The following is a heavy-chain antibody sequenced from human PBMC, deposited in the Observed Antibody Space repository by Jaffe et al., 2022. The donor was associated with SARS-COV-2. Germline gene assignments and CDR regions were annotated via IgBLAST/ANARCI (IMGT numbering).Heavy chain of an antibody. CDR3: AILGVSGPFDD. CDR1: GYSFTNYA. CDR2: ISAYNGDT. J-gene: IGHJ4*02. Sequence: QVQLVQSGAEVKKSGASVKVSCKASGYSFTNYAITWVRQAPGLGLEWMGWISAYNGDTKYAQKVQDRITLTTDTSTSTAYMEMRSLTSDDTAMYYCAILGVSGPFDDWGQGTMVTVSS. D-gene: IGHD3-10*01. V-gene: IGHV1-18*01.